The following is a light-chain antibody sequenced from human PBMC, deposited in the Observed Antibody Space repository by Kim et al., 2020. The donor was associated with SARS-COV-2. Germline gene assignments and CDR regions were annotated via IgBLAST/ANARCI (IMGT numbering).Light chain of an antibody. J-gene: IGLJ1*01. CDR1: SSDVGGYNY. CDR2: EVS. V-gene: IGLV2-14*03. CDR3: SSYTTGTTLV. Sequence: GHSFTISCTVTSSDVGGYNYVSWYQQHPGKAPKLMIFEVSNRPSGVSDRFSGSKSGNTASLTISGLQAEDEADYHCSSYTTGTTLVFGTGTKVTVL.